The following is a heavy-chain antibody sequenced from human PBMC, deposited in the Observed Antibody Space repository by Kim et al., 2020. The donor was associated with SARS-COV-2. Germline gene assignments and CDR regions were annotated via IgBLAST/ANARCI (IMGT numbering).Heavy chain of an antibody. CDR1: GFTFSNAC. CDR2: IKGKTDGRTT. J-gene: IGHJ4*02. V-gene: IGHV3-15*01. D-gene: IGHD4-17*01. CDR3: TTDLHDYGDLDY. Sequence: GGSLRLSCTASGFTFSNACMSWVRQAPGKGLEWVCRIKGKTDGRTTDYAAPVKGRYTISRYESKNTLYLQMNSLKTEDTAVYYCTTDLHDYGDLDYWGQGTLVTVSS.